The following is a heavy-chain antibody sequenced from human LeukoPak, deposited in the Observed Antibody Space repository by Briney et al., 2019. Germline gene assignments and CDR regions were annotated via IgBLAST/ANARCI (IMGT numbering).Heavy chain of an antibody. Sequence: SETLSLTCAVYGGSFSGSYWSWIRQPPGKGLEWIGEINHSGSTNYNPSLKSRVTISVDTSKHQFSLKLSSVTAADTAVYYCARGPLRGYCSGGSCYSGLFDYWGQGTLVTVSS. CDR3: ARGPLRGYCSGGSCYSGLFDY. J-gene: IGHJ4*02. D-gene: IGHD2-15*01. CDR1: GGSFSGSY. CDR2: INHSGST. V-gene: IGHV4-34*01.